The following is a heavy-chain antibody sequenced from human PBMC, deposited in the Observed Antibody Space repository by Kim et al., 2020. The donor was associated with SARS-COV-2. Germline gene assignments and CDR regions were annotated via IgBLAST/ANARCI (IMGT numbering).Heavy chain of an antibody. CDR2: INQDGGDK. J-gene: IGHJ4*02. CDR1: ELKFSNYW. Sequence: GGSLRLSCVASELKFSNYWMSWVRQAPGKGPEWVANINQDGGDKNYVDSVKGRFTISRDNAKNSLYLQMNSLRVEDTAVYYCARDREGGSGGYYHYWGQGPPVTVSS. D-gene: IGHD3-10*01. V-gene: IGHV3-7*01. CDR3: ARDREGGSGGYYHY.